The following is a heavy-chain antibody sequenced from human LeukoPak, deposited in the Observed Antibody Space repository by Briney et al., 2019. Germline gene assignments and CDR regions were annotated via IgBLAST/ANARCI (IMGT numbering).Heavy chain of an antibody. CDR1: GFTFGGFE. J-gene: IGHJ4*02. V-gene: IGHV3-48*03. CDR3: ARGSYCSNGVCYTGKHFDY. D-gene: IGHD2-8*01. CDR2: ISTSGSII. Sequence: GGSLRLSCAASGFTFGGFEMNWVRQAPGKGLEWFSYISTSGSIIYYADSVKGRFTISRDNAKNSLFLQVNSLRAEDTALYYCARGSYCSNGVCYTGKHFDYWGQGTLVTVSS.